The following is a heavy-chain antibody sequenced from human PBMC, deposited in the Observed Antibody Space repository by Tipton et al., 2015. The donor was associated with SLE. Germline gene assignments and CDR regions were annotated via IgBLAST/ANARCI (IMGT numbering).Heavy chain of an antibody. V-gene: IGHV4-4*08. CDR1: GGSISSYY. CDR2: IYTSGRT. D-gene: IGHD3-22*01. J-gene: IGHJ4*02. CDR3: ARRAVDYYDSSGFEDY. Sequence: LRLSCTVSGGSISSYYWSWIRQPPGKGLEWIGYIYTSGRTNYNPSLKNRVTISVDTSKNQFSLKLSSVTAADTAVYYCARRAVDYYDSSGFEDYWGQGTLVTVSS.